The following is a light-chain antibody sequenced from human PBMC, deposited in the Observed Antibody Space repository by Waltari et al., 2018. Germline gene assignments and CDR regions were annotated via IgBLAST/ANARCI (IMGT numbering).Light chain of an antibody. CDR1: QTIDNY. CDR2: DAS. CDR3: QQYNIYSPQA. V-gene: IGKV1-5*01. Sequence: DIRMTQSPSTLSASVGDRVTITCRASQTIDNYLAWYQQKPGEAPKVMIYDASTLETGVPSRFSGSGFGTDFSLTISSLQPDDFATYWCQQYNIYSPQAFGQGTKVEVK. J-gene: IGKJ1*01.